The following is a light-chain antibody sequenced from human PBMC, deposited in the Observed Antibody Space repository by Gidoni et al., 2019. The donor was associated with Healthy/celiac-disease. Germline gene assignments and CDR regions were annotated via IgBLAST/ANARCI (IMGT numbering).Light chain of an antibody. CDR1: QSVSSSY. J-gene: IGKJ1*01. V-gene: IGKV3-20*01. CDR2: GAS. Sequence: ELVLTPSPGPLSLCPGERATLSCMARQSVSSSYLAWYQKKPGQAPRLLIYGASSRATGIPDRFSGSGSGTVFTLTISRLVPEDLAVYYCQQYGSSPRTFGQGTKVEIK. CDR3: QQYGSSPRT.